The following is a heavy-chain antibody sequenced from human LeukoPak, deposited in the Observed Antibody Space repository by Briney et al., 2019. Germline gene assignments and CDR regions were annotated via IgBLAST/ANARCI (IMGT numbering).Heavy chain of an antibody. CDR3: ARDRNYEFWFDP. CDR2: IYYSGST. J-gene: IGHJ5*02. V-gene: IGHV4-59*01. Sequence: SETLSLTCTVSGGSISSYYWSWIRQPPGKGLEWIGYIYYSGSTNYNPSLKSRVTISVDTSKNQFSLRLSSVTAADTAVYYCARDRNYEFWFDPWGQGTLVTVSS. D-gene: IGHD1-7*01. CDR1: GGSISSYY.